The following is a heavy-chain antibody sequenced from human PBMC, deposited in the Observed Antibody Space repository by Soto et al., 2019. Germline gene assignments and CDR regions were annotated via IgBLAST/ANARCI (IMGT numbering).Heavy chain of an antibody. CDR3: AREGQQWLVRRGCAYYGMDV. J-gene: IGHJ6*02. Sequence: QVQLVQSGAEVKKPGSSVKVSCKASGGTFSSYAISWVRQAPGQGLEWMGGIIPIFGTANYAQKFQGRVTITADESTSTAYMELSSLRSEDTAVYYCAREGQQWLVRRGCAYYGMDVCGQGTTVTVS. CDR1: GGTFSSYA. V-gene: IGHV1-69*01. CDR2: IIPIFGTA. D-gene: IGHD6-19*01.